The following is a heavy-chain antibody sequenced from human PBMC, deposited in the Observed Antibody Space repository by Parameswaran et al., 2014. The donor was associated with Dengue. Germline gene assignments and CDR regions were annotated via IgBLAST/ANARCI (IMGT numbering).Heavy chain of an antibody. CDR3: ARGEITIFGVVIIGADP. Sequence: WVRQAPGQGLEWMGIINPSGGSTSYAQKFQGRVTMTRDTSTSTVYMELSSLRSEDTAVYYCARGEITIFGVVIIGADPWGQGTLVTVSS. CDR2: INPSGGST. D-gene: IGHD3-3*01. V-gene: IGHV1-46*01. J-gene: IGHJ5*02.